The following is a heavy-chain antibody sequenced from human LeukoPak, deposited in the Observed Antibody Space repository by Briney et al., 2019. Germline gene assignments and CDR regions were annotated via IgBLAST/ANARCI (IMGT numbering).Heavy chain of an antibody. V-gene: IGHV3-23*01. CDR1: GFAFGSEA. CDR2: ISGSGGST. CDR3: AKDLNLRWTFPWFGNPMGVEPAYYFDY. D-gene: IGHD3-10*01. Sequence: GGSLRLSCAVSGFAFGSEAMSWVRQAPGKGLEWVSAISGSGGSTYYADSVKGRFTISRDNSKNTLYPQMNSLRAEDTAVYYCAKDLNLRWTFPWFGNPMGVEPAYYFDYWGQGTLVTVSS. J-gene: IGHJ4*02.